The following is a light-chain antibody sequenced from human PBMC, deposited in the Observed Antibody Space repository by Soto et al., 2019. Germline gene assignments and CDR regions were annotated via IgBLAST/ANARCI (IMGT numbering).Light chain of an antibody. CDR3: QQRSHFWT. V-gene: IGKV3-11*01. J-gene: IGKJ1*01. Sequence: EIVMTQSPATLSLSPGERATLSCRASQSVSSYLAWYQQKPGQAPRLLIYDASNRATGIPARFSGSGSGTEFTLTISNLEPEDFAVYYCQQRSHFWTFGQGTKVDIK. CDR1: QSVSSY. CDR2: DAS.